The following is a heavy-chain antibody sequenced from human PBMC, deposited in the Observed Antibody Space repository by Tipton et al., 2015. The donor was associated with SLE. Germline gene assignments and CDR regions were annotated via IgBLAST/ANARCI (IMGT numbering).Heavy chain of an antibody. CDR1: GGSISSYY. CDR3: AREGSSSFDY. CDR2: IYYSGST. J-gene: IGHJ4*02. D-gene: IGHD6-13*01. V-gene: IGHV4-59*01. Sequence: LRLSCTVSGGSISSYYWSWIRQPPGKGLEWIGYIYYSGSTNYNPSLKSRVTISVDTSKNQFPLKLSSVTAADTAVYYCAREGSSSFDYWGQGTLVTVSS.